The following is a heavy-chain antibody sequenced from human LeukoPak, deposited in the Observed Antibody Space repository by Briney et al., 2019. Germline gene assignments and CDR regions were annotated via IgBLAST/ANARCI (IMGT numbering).Heavy chain of an antibody. CDR3: AKDFDSGGAYDGDHG. V-gene: IGHV3-23*01. CDR1: GFTLNKYP. CDR2: LAYSGAA. Sequence: GGSLRLSCSVSGFTLNKYPMNWVRQAPGKGLDWISTLAYSGAAHYGDSVKGRFTISRDDSKNTVYLQMNSLRPEDTAIYFCAKDFDSGGAYDGDHGWGQGTLVTVSS. J-gene: IGHJ4*02. D-gene: IGHD3-22*01.